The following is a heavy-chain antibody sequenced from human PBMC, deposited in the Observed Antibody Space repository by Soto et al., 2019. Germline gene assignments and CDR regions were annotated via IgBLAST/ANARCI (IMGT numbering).Heavy chain of an antibody. CDR2: IYYSGST. CDR1: CGSSSSGGYY. D-gene: IGHD3-3*01. J-gene: IGHJ4*02. CDR3: ARTTGLSGYYYFVY. V-gene: IGHV4-31*03. Sequence: SEALSVTCTVSCGSSSSGGYYWSWIRQHPGKGLEWIGYIYYSGSTYYNPSLKSRVTISVDTSKNQFSLKLSSVTAADTAVYYCARTTGLSGYYYFVYWGQGTLVTV.